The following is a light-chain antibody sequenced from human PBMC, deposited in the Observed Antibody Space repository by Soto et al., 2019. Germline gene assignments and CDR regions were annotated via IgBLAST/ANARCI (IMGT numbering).Light chain of an antibody. CDR1: ERVSSD. V-gene: IGKV3-20*01. CDR2: DAS. CDR3: QQFSSYPLT. Sequence: EVVMTQSPATLSVSPGERATLSCRASERVSSDLAWYQQKPGQAPKLLIYDASSRATGIPDRFSGGGSGTDFILTISRLEPEDFAVYYCQQFSSYPLTFGGGTKVDIK. J-gene: IGKJ4*01.